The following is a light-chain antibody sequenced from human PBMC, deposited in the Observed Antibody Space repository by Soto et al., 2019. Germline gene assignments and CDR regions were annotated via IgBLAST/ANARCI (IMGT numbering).Light chain of an antibody. CDR1: SSDVGGYNY. CDR3: SSYTAITTTRV. Sequence: QSALTQPASVSGSPGQSITISCTGTSSDVGGYNYVSWYQQHPGKAPQLMIYDVSSRPSGVSHSFSGSKSGTTASLTISGLQAEDEAYYFCSSYTAITTTRVFGGGTKVTVL. V-gene: IGLV2-14*03. J-gene: IGLJ2*01. CDR2: DVS.